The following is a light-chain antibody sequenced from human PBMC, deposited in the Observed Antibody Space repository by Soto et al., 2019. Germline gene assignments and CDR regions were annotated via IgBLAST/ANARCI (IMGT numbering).Light chain of an antibody. CDR1: TGDVATYNL. Sequence: QSVLTQPSPVSGSPGESITISCTGTTGDVATYNLVSWYQHHPGKAPQLIICEVTKRPSRLSDRFSGSKSGNTASLTISGLLGEDEADYYCCSFAGRSPPTTVCATGTKVTVL. CDR3: CSFAGRSPPTTV. J-gene: IGLJ1*01. V-gene: IGLV2-23*02. CDR2: EVT.